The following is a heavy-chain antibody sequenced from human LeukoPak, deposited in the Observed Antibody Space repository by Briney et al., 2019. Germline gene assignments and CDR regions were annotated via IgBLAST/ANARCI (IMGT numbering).Heavy chain of an antibody. J-gene: IGHJ4*02. CDR2: IYTSGST. V-gene: IGHV4-61*02. D-gene: IGHD5-24*01. CDR1: GGSIYSGSYY. Sequence: PSETLSLTRTVSGGSIYSGSYYWRWIRQPAGKGLEWIGRIYTSGSTNYNPSLKSRVTISVDTSKNQFSLKLSSVTAADTAVYYCARDRRDGYNLYYFDLWGQGTLVTLSS. CDR3: ARDRRDGYNLYYFDL.